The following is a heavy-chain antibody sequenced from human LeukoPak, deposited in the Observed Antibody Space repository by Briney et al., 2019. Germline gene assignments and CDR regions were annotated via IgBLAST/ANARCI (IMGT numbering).Heavy chain of an antibody. CDR3: ASPKMDSGSYWRAFDI. CDR2: IKQDGSEK. D-gene: IGHD1-26*01. V-gene: IGHV3-7*01. Sequence: PGGSLRLSCAASGLTFSSSWMTWVRQAPGKGLEWVANIKQDGSEKNYVDSVKGRFTISRDNAKNSLYLQMNSLRAEDTAVYYCASPKMDSGSYWRAFDIWGRGTMVTVSS. CDR1: GLTFSSSW. J-gene: IGHJ3*02.